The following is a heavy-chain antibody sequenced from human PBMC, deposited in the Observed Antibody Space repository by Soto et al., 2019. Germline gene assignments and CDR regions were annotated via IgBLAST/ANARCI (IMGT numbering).Heavy chain of an antibody. CDR3: ARLYCSAASCYSVGAFDI. D-gene: IGHD2-15*01. J-gene: IGHJ3*02. CDR1: GGSISSYY. CDR2: IYYSGST. V-gene: IGHV4-59*01. Sequence: PSETLSLTCTVSGGSISSYYWSWIRQPQGKGLEWIGYIYYSGSTNYNPSLKSRVTISVDTSKNQFSLKLSSVTAADTAVYYCARLYCSAASCYSVGAFDIRGQGTMVTVSS.